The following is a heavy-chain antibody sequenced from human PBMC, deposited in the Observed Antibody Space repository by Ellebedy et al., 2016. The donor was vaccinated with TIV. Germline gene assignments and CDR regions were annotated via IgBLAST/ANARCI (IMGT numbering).Heavy chain of an antibody. J-gene: IGHJ5*02. CDR1: GFTFNSYG. Sequence: GESLKISCAASGFTFNSYGMHWVRQAPGKGLEWVTFIRYDGSDKYYSDSVKGRFTISRDNSENTLNLQMNSLRLEDTAVYYCAKVLFAFGEFESPFDPWGQGTLVIVSS. CDR3: AKVLFAFGEFESPFDP. D-gene: IGHD3-10*01. V-gene: IGHV3-30*02. CDR2: IRYDGSDK.